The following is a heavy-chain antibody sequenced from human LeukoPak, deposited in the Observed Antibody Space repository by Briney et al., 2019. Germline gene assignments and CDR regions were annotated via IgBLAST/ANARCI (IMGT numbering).Heavy chain of an antibody. CDR2: ISSSGSTI. J-gene: IGHJ4*02. D-gene: IGHD2-21*02. V-gene: IGHV3-48*03. CDR3: ARDRVVVTAIQNRYFDY. CDR1: GFTLSSYE. Sequence: GGSLRLSCAASGFTLSSYEMNWVRQAPGKGLEWVSYISSSGSTIYYADSVKGRFTISRDNAKNSLYLQMNSLRAEDTAVYYCARDRVVVTAIQNRYFDYWGQGTLVTVSS.